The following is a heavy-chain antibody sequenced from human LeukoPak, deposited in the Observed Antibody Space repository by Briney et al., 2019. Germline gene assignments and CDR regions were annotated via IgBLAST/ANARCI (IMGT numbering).Heavy chain of an antibody. D-gene: IGHD5-18*01. Sequence: QPGGSLRLSCAASGFTFSSYSMNWVRQAPGKGLEWVSAISGSGGSTYYAGSVKGRFTISRDNSKNTLYLQMNSLRAEDTAVYYCAKDLGYSYGPSYFDYWGQGTLVTVSS. CDR2: ISGSGGST. V-gene: IGHV3-23*01. CDR1: GFTFSSYS. CDR3: AKDLGYSYGPSYFDY. J-gene: IGHJ4*02.